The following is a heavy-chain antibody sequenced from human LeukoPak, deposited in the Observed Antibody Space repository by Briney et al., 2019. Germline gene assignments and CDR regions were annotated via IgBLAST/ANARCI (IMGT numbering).Heavy chain of an antibody. V-gene: IGHV3-66*01. Sequence: GGSLRLSCAASGFTVSSNYMSWVRQAPGKGLERVSVIYSGGSTYYADSVKGRFTISRDNSKNTLYLQMNSLRAEDTAVYYCASSLDCSSTSCYESWGQGTLVTVSS. CDR2: IYSGGST. D-gene: IGHD2-2*01. CDR1: GFTVSSNY. CDR3: ASSLDCSSTSCYES. J-gene: IGHJ5*02.